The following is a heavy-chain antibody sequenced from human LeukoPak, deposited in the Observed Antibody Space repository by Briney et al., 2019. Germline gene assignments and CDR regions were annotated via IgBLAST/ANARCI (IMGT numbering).Heavy chain of an antibody. CDR1: GGSFSGYY. V-gene: IGHV4-34*01. CDR2: INHSGST. D-gene: IGHD6-19*01. J-gene: IGHJ4*02. CDR3: ARDSQYSSGNFDY. Sequence: SETLSLTCAVYGGSFSGYYWSWIRQPPGKGLEWIGEINHSGSTNDNPSLKSRVTISVDTSKNQFSLKLSSVTAADTAVYYCARDSQYSSGNFDYWGQGTLVTVSS.